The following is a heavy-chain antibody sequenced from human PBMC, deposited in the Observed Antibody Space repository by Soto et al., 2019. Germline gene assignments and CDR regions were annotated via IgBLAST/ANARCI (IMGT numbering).Heavy chain of an antibody. V-gene: IGHV4-31*03. CDR3: ARDPSYGDYSYYGMDV. CDR2: IYYSGNT. CDR1: GAFINGGGYY. J-gene: IGHJ6*02. Sequence: QVQLQESGPGLVKPSQTLSLTCTVSGAFINGGGYYWSWIRQHPGKGLEWIGSIYYSGNTYYSPSLKSRVTISVDTSKNHFSLRLTSVTAADTAVYYCARDPSYGDYSYYGMDVWGQGTTVTVSS. D-gene: IGHD4-17*01.